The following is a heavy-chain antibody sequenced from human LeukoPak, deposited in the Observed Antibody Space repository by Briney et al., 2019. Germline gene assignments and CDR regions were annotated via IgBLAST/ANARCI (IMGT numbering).Heavy chain of an antibody. Sequence: SETLSLTCAVYGGSFSGYCWSWIRQPPGKGLEWIGEINHSGSTNYNPSLKSRVTISVDTSKNQFSLKLSSVTAADTAVYYCASAANYYDSSGYYFDYWGQGTLVTVSS. CDR1: GGSFSGYC. J-gene: IGHJ4*02. CDR2: INHSGST. CDR3: ASAANYYDSSGYYFDY. V-gene: IGHV4-34*01. D-gene: IGHD3-22*01.